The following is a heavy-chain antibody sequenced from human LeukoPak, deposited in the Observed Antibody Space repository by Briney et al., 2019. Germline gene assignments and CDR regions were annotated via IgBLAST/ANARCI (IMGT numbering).Heavy chain of an antibody. CDR2: IWYDGSNK. J-gene: IGHJ4*02. CDR3: ARGRYYGDYVSDY. V-gene: IGHV3-33*01. Sequence: GGSLRLSCAASGFTFSSYGMLWVRQALGKGLESVAGIWYDGSNKYYADSVKGRFTISRDNSKNTLFLQMNSLRAEDTAVYYCARGRYYGDYVSDYWGQGTLVTVSS. D-gene: IGHD4-17*01. CDR1: GFTFSSYG.